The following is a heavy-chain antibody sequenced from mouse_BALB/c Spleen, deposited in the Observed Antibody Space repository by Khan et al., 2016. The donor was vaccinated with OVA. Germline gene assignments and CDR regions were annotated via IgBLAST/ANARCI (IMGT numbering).Heavy chain of an antibody. CDR2: ISYSGST. CDR1: GYSITSDYA. Sequence: EVKLLESGPGLVKPSQSLSLTCTVTGYSITSDYAWNWIRQFPGNKLEWMGYISYSGSTSYNPSLKSRISITRDTSTNQFFLQLNSVTTEDTATYYCARSKYGNYVGFAYWGQGTLVTVSA. D-gene: IGHD2-10*02. J-gene: IGHJ3*01. V-gene: IGHV3-2*02. CDR3: ARSKYGNYVGFAY.